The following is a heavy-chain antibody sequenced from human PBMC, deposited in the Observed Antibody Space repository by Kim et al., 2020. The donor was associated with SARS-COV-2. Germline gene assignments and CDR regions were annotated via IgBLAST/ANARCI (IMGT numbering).Heavy chain of an antibody. J-gene: IGHJ4*02. CDR2: ISYSGST. Sequence: SETLSLTCTVSGGSISSSPDYWGWIRQPPGKGLEWIGTISYSGSTYYNPSLKSRLTISVDTSKNQFSLDLSSVTDADTAVYFCARHARVSTEYFGYWGQGTLVTVSS. CDR3: ARHARVSTEYFGY. CDR1: GGSISSSPDY. V-gene: IGHV4-39*01.